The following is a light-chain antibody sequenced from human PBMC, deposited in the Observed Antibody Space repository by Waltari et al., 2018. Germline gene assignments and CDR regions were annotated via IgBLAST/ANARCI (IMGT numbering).Light chain of an antibody. V-gene: IGKV4-1*01. J-gene: IGKJ2*03. CDR1: QSILDNSNNRNY. CDR3: QQYSALPYS. CDR2: WAS. Sequence: DIVMTQSPDSLAVSLGARATINCKPSQSILDNSNNRNYLSWYQQRSGQPPKVLFYWASSRKSGVPDRVSASGSGANFTLTITNLQAEDVGLYYCQQYSALPYSFGQGTKLEVK.